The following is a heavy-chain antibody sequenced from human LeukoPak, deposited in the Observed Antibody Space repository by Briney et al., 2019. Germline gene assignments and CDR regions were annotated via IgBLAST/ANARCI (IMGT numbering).Heavy chain of an antibody. CDR2: IYYSGST. CDR3: ARREEARAFDI. Sequence: NASETLSLTCTVSGGSISSYYWSWIRQPPGKGLEWIGYIYYSGSTNYNPSLKSRVTISVDTSKNQFSLKLSSVTAADTAVYYCARREEARAFDIWGQGTMVTVSS. V-gene: IGHV4-59*08. CDR1: GGSISSYY. J-gene: IGHJ3*02.